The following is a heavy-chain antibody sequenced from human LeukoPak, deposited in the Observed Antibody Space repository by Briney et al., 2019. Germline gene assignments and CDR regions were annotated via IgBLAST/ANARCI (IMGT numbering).Heavy chain of an antibody. V-gene: IGHV3-21*01. CDR2: ITSSSSYI. CDR1: RFTFHIYG. D-gene: IGHD3-22*01. CDR3: ARHVVAVGFDY. Sequence: GGSLRLSCAASRFTFHIYGMHWVRQAPGKGLQWVSSITSSSSYIYYADSEKGRFTISRDNAKNSLYLQMNSLRAEDTAVYYCARHVVAVGFDYWGQGTLVTVSS. J-gene: IGHJ4*02.